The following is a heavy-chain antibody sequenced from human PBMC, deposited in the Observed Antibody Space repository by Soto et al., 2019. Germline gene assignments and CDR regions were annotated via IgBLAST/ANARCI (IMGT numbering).Heavy chain of an antibody. Sequence: PSETLSLTCTVSGGSISSYYWSWIRQPPGKGLEWIGYIYYSGSTDYNPSLKSRVTISVDTSKNQFSLKLSSVTAADTAVYYCARHDGEVAAAAETPTPNWFDPSGQGTLVTVSS. D-gene: IGHD6-13*01. CDR2: IYYSGST. CDR3: ARHDGEVAAAAETPTPNWFDP. V-gene: IGHV4-59*08. CDR1: GGSISSYY. J-gene: IGHJ5*02.